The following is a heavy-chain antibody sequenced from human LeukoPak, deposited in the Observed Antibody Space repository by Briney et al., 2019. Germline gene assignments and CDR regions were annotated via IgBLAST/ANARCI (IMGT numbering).Heavy chain of an antibody. J-gene: IGHJ5*02. CDR2: ISGNSRYI. Sequence: PAVSPRFSCAASGFTFSTYSMNWLRQAPGKGLKWVSSISGNSRYIYYTDSGKGRFTISTDNAKNSLYLQMNGLRTEDTAVYYCARDAGDFDLSWGQGTLVTVSS. CDR3: ARDAGDFDLS. D-gene: IGHD3-10*01. V-gene: IGHV3-21*01. CDR1: GFTFSTYS.